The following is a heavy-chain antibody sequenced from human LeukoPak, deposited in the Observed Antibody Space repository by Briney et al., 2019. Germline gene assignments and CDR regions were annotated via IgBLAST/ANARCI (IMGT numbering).Heavy chain of an antibody. J-gene: IGHJ6*03. Sequence: SETLSLTCTVSGGSISSYYWSWIRQPPGKGLEWIGYISYSGYTNYNPSLKSRVTISVDTSKNQFSVKLSSVTAADTAVYYCARTAQGGSGNPPYYYYYMDVWGKGTTVTVSS. D-gene: IGHD3-10*01. V-gene: IGHV4-59*01. CDR3: ARTAQGGSGNPPYYYYYMDV. CDR2: ISYSGYT. CDR1: GGSISSYY.